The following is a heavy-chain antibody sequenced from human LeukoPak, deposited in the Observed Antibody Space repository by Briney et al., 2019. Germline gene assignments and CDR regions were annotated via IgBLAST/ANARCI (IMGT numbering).Heavy chain of an antibody. D-gene: IGHD3-10*01. CDR3: AKVRFGVTARYYFDY. J-gene: IGHJ4*02. Sequence: GGSLRLSCAASGFTFSSYAMSWVRQAPGKGLEWVSVISGSGGSTYYADSVKGRFTISRDNSKNTLYLQMNSLRAEDTAVYYCAKVRFGVTARYYFDYWGQGTLVTVSS. CDR2: ISGSGGST. CDR1: GFTFSSYA. V-gene: IGHV3-23*01.